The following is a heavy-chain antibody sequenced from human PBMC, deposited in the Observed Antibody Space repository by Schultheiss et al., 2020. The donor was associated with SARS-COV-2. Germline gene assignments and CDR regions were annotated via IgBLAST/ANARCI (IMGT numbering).Heavy chain of an antibody. CDR2: ISSSGSTI. CDR3: ARDRSGYCSGGSCWDDAFDI. V-gene: IGHV3-11*04. J-gene: IGHJ3*02. Sequence: GGSLRLSCAASGFTFSDYYMSWIRQAPGKGLEWVSYISSSGSTIYYADSVKGRFTISRDNAKNSLYLQMNSLRDEDTAVYYCARDRSGYCSGGSCWDDAFDIWGQGTMVTVSS. CDR1: GFTFSDYY. D-gene: IGHD2-15*01.